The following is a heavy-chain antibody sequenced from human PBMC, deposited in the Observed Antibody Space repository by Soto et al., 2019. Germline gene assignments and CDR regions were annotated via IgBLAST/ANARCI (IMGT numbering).Heavy chain of an antibody. V-gene: IGHV3-30-3*01. Sequence: QVQLVESGGGVVQPGRSLRLSCAASGFTFSSYAMHWVRQAPGKGLEWVAVISYDGSNKYYADSVKGRFTISRDNSKNTLYLQMNSLRAEDTAVYYCARGRKTRNSWDFDLWGRGTLVTVSS. CDR3: ARGRKTRNSWDFDL. CDR2: ISYDGSNK. J-gene: IGHJ2*01. CDR1: GFTFSSYA.